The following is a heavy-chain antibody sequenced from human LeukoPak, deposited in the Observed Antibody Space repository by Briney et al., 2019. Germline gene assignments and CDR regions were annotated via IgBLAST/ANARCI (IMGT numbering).Heavy chain of an antibody. Sequence: GGSLRLSCAASGFTFSSYSMNWVRQAPGKGLEWVAVISYDGSNKYYADSVKGRFTISRDNSKNTLYLQMNSLRAEDTAVYYCAKDRPPFREAGGYFDYWGQGTLVTVSS. CDR2: ISYDGSNK. CDR1: GFTFSSYS. CDR3: AKDRPPFREAGGYFDY. J-gene: IGHJ4*02. D-gene: IGHD3-10*01. V-gene: IGHV3-30*18.